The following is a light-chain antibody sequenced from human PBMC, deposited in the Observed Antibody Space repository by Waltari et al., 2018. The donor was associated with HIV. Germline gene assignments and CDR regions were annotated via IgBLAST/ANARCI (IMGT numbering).Light chain of an antibody. CDR2: GAS. Sequence: DIQMTQSHSTLSASVGDRVTITCRASQFISSWLAWYQQKPGKAPNLLIYGASNLETGVPSRFSGSGYGAEFTLTISSLQSDDFATYYCQQYTAYPHTFGQGTKLEIK. J-gene: IGKJ2*01. CDR3: QQYTAYPHT. V-gene: IGKV1-5*03. CDR1: QFISSW.